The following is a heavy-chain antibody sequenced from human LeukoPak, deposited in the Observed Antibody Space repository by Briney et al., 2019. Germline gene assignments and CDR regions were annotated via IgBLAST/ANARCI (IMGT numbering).Heavy chain of an antibody. D-gene: IGHD2-2*01. CDR3: ARVADIVVVPAYYYYGMDV. Sequence: SETLSLTCAVYGGSFSGYYWSWTRQPPGKGLEWIGEINHSGSTNYNPSLKSRVTISVDTSKNQFSLKLSSVTAADTAVYYCARVADIVVVPAYYYYGMDVWGQGTTVTVSS. V-gene: IGHV4-34*01. CDR2: INHSGST. J-gene: IGHJ6*02. CDR1: GGSFSGYY.